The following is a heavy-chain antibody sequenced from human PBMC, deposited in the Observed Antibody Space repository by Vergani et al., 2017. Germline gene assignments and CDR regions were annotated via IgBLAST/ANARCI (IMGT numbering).Heavy chain of an antibody. J-gene: IGHJ4*02. CDR1: GFTFSSYW. D-gene: IGHD3-3*01. CDR2: INSDGSST. V-gene: IGHV3-74*01. Sequence: EVQLVESGGGFVQPGGSLRLSCAASGFTFSSYWMHWVRQAPGKGLVWVSRINSDGSSTSYADSVKGRFTISRDNAKNTLYLQMNSLRAEDTAVYYCARAEYYDFWSGYPASYPDYWGQGTLVTVSS. CDR3: ARAEYYDFWSGYPASYPDY.